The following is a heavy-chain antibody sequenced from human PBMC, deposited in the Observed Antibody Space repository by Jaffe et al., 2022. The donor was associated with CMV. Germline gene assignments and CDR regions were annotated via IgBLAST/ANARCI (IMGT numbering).Heavy chain of an antibody. V-gene: IGHV3-49*04. CDR2: IRSKAYGGTT. CDR3: TRARWEAAAGTYYYMDV. CDR1: GFTFGDYA. D-gene: IGHD6-13*01. J-gene: IGHJ6*03. Sequence: EVQLVESGGGLVQPGRSLRLSCTASGFTFGDYAMSWVRQAPGKGLEWVGFIRSKAYGGTTEYAASVKGRFTISRDDSKSIAYLQMNSLKTEDTAVYYCTRARWEAAAGTYYYMDVWGKGTTVTVSS.